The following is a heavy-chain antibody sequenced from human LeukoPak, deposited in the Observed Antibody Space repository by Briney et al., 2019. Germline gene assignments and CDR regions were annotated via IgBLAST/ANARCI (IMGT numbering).Heavy chain of an antibody. V-gene: IGHV1-24*01. D-gene: IGHD4-23*01. CDR1: GYTLTELS. J-gene: IGHJ5*02. CDR2: FDPEDGET. Sequence: ASVTVSCKASGYTLTELSMHWVRQAPGKGLEWMGGFDPEDGETIYAQKFQGRVTMTEDTSTDTAYMELSSLRSEDTAVYYCATEPRRWVVPPWFDPWGQGTLVTVS. CDR3: ATEPRRWVVPPWFDP.